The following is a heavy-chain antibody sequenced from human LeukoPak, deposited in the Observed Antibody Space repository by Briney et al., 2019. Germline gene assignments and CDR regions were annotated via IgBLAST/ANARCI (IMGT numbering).Heavy chain of an antibody. Sequence: GASVKVSCKASGYIFTSYDINWVRQATGQGLEWMGWMNPNSGNTGYAQKFQGRVTMTRNTSISTAYMELSSLRSEDTAVYYCARVFIVRITMVRGGNHDYWGQGTLVTVSS. V-gene: IGHV1-8*01. J-gene: IGHJ4*02. CDR1: GYIFTSYD. CDR3: ARVFIVRITMVRGGNHDY. CDR2: MNPNSGNT. D-gene: IGHD3-10*01.